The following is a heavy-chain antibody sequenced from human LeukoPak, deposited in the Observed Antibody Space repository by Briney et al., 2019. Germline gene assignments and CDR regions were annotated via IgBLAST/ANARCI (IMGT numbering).Heavy chain of an antibody. CDR3: ARETVTGTTDY. Sequence: GGSLRLSCAASGFTFSSYAMHWVRQAPGKGLEYVSAISSNGGSTYYVNSVKGRFTISRDNSKNTLYLQMGSLRAEDMAVYYCARETVTGTTDYWGQGTPVTVSS. CDR2: ISSNGGST. CDR1: GFTFSSYA. J-gene: IGHJ4*02. V-gene: IGHV3-64*01. D-gene: IGHD1-7*01.